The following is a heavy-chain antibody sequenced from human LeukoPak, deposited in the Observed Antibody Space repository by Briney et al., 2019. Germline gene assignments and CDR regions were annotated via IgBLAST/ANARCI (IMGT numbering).Heavy chain of an antibody. Sequence: SETLSLTCTVSGYSISSGYYWGWIRQPPGKGLEWIGSIYHSGSTYYNPSLKSRVTISVDTSKNQFSLKLSSVTAADTAVYYCARGRYYYDGSGFDYWGQGTLVTVSS. CDR2: IYHSGST. V-gene: IGHV4-38-2*02. CDR1: GYSISSGYY. J-gene: IGHJ4*02. CDR3: ARGRYYYDGSGFDY. D-gene: IGHD3-22*01.